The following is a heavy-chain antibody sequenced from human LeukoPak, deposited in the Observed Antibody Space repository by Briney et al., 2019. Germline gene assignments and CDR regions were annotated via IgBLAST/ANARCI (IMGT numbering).Heavy chain of an antibody. D-gene: IGHD3-10*01. CDR3: ARGLFRGVRGVHPYPGY. V-gene: IGHV1-8*01. Sequence: ASVKVSCKASGYTFTSYDINWVRQATGRGLEWMGWMNPNSGNTGYAQKFQGRVTMTRNTSISTAYMELSSLRSEDTAVYYCARGLFRGVRGVHPYPGYWGQGTLVTVSS. J-gene: IGHJ4*02. CDR2: MNPNSGNT. CDR1: GYTFTSYD.